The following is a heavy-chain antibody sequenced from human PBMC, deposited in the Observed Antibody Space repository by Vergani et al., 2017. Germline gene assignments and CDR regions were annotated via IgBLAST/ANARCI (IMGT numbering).Heavy chain of an antibody. Sequence: VQLVESGGGLVQPGGSLRLSCAASGFTLNTYGIHWVRQAPGKGLEWVSFIRYDGSSEYYADSVKGRFTISRDNSKNTLFLQMNSLRPEDTAVYYCARDTVTGSRYFDYWGQGTLVTVSS. V-gene: IGHV3-30*02. D-gene: IGHD6-19*01. J-gene: IGHJ4*02. CDR3: ARDTVTGSRYFDY. CDR1: GFTLNTYG. CDR2: IRYDGSSE.